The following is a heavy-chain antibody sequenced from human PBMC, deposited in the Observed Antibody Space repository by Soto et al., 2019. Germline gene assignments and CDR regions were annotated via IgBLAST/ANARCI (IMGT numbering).Heavy chain of an antibody. V-gene: IGHV3-11*01. CDR3: ARERGGRSEY. J-gene: IGHJ4*02. Sequence: QVQLVESGGGLVKPGGALRLSCEASGFTFSGYYMTWIRQAPGKGLEWISYFSSSGYTIRYADSVEGRFTMSRDDAKKTLYRQRTSERAEDTAVYYCARERGGRSEYWGQGTLVTVSS. CDR1: GFTFSGYY. D-gene: IGHD6-25*01. CDR2: FSSSGYTI.